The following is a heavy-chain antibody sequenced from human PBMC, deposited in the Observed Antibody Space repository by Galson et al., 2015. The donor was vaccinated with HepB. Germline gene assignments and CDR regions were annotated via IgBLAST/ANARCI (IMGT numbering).Heavy chain of an antibody. V-gene: IGHV3-21*01. CDR1: GFTFSSYS. Sequence: SLRLSCAASGFTFSSYSMNWVRQAPGKGLEWVSSISSSSSYIYYADSVKGRFTISRDNAKNSLYLQMNSLRDEDTAVYYCARGGWAYYYDSSGPVDAGAVWGKGTTVTVSS. J-gene: IGHJ6*04. D-gene: IGHD3-22*01. CDR2: ISSSSSYI. CDR3: ARGGWAYYYDSSGPVDAGAV.